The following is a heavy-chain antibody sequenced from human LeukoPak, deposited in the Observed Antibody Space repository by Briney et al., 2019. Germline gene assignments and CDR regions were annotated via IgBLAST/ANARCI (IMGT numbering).Heavy chain of an antibody. D-gene: IGHD5-12*01. CDR1: GGSISSGGYY. V-gene: IGHV4-31*03. CDR3: ARLGDIVATIFQHYYYYGMDV. Sequence: SQTLSLTCTVSGGSISSGGYYWSWIRQHPGKGLEWIGYIYYSGSTYYNPSLKSRVTMSLDTSKNQFSLKLSSVTAADTAVYYCARLGDIVATIFQHYYYYGMDVWGQGTTVTVSS. CDR2: IYYSGST. J-gene: IGHJ6*02.